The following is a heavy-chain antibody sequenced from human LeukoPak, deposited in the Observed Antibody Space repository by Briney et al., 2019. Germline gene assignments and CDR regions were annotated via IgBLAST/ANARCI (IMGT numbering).Heavy chain of an antibody. J-gene: IGHJ4*02. D-gene: IGHD6-19*01. CDR1: GYTFTGYY. CDR2: INPNSGGT. V-gene: IGHV1-2*02. CDR3: ARGGRSSGWYGGFDY. Sequence: ASVKVSCKASGYTFTGYYMHWVRQAPGQGLEWMGWINPNSGGTNYAQKFRGRVTMTRDTSISTAYMELSRLRSDDTAVYYCARGGRSSGWYGGFDYWGQGTLVTVSS.